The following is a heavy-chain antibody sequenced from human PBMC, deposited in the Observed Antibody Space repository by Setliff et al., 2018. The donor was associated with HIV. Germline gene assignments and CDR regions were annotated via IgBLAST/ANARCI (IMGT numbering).Heavy chain of an antibody. CDR1: GYTFTSYY. D-gene: IGHD4-17*01. J-gene: IGHJ4*02. V-gene: IGHV1-46*01. CDR3: ARDVIVYFDRGDSPAY. CDR2: INPSRGSI. Sequence: ASVKVSCKASGYTFTSYYIHWVRQARGHGLEWMGSINPSRGSITYAQRFQGRVTMTRDTSTTTVYMELSSLRPEDTAVYYCARDVIVYFDRGDSPAYWGQGTL.